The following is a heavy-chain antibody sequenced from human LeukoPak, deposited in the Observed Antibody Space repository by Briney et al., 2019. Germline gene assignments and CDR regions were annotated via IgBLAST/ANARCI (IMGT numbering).Heavy chain of an antibody. V-gene: IGHV5-10-1*01. CDR1: GYSFTSYW. CDR3: ARHGSSAGPFHY. J-gene: IGHJ4*02. D-gene: IGHD6-13*01. CDR2: IDPSDSYT. Sequence: GESLQISSKGSGYSFTSYWISWVRQMPGKALEWMGRIDPSDSYTNYSPSFQGHVTISADKSLSTAYLQWSSLEASDTAIYYCARHGSSAGPFHYWGQGTLVTVSS.